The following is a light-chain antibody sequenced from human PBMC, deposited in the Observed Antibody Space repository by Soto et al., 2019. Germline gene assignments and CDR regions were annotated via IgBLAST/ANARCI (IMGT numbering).Light chain of an antibody. J-gene: IGKJ1*01. Sequence: EIVLTPSPATLSLSPGERATLSCTASQSVSSFLAWYQQKPGQAPRLLIYDAFKRATGIPARFSGSGSGTDDTLTISSLAPEDAAVYDCQQRSNWPTWTFGQRTKMEVK. V-gene: IGKV3-11*01. CDR1: QSVSSF. CDR3: QQRSNWPTWT. CDR2: DAF.